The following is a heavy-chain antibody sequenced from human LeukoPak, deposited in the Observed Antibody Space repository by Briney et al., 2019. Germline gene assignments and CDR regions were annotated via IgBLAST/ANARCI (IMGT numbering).Heavy chain of an antibody. Sequence: ASVKVSCKASGGTFSNYAVSWVRQAPGQGLEWMGGFIPVFGPANYAQKFQGRVAITADESTSTAYMELSSLRSEDTAVYYCARAGEVYNSGSYLEYWGQGTLVTVSS. D-gene: IGHD6-19*01. CDR2: FIPVFGPA. J-gene: IGHJ4*02. CDR3: ARAGEVYNSGSYLEY. CDR1: GGTFSNYA. V-gene: IGHV1-69*13.